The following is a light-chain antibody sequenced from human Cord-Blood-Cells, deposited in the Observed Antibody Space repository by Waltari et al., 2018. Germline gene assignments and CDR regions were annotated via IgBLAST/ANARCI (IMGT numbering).Light chain of an antibody. CDR2: DVS. J-gene: IGLJ2*01. Sequence: QSALTQPASVSGSPGASITISCTGTSSAVGGYNYVSWYQQHPGKAPKLMIYDVSNRPSGVSNRFSGSKSGNTASLTISGLQAEDEADYYCSSYTSSSNVVFGGGTKLTVL. CDR1: SSAVGGYNY. V-gene: IGLV2-14*01. CDR3: SSYTSSSNVV.